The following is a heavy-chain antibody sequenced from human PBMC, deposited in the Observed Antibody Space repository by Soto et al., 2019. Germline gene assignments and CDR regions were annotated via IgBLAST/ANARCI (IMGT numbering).Heavy chain of an antibody. D-gene: IGHD2-21*02. Sequence: EVQLVESGGGLVKPGGSLRVSCAASGFTFSSYSINWVRQAPGQGLAWVSSIISSSSYIYYADSVQGRFTISRDNAKNSLYLQMNSVRAEDTAVYYCARAPGGGDSDGMDVWGQGTTVTVSS. CDR1: GFTFSSYS. V-gene: IGHV3-21*01. CDR3: ARAPGGGDSDGMDV. CDR2: IISSSSYI. J-gene: IGHJ6*02.